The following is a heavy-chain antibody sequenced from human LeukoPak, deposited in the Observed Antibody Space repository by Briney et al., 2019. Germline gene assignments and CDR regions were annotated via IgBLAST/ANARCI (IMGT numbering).Heavy chain of an antibody. V-gene: IGHV3-23*01. D-gene: IGHD3-10*02. CDR1: GFTFSTYD. Sequence: GSLRLSCAASGFTFSTYDMMWVRQTPDSGLEWVSIISGSGGTTYYADSVKGRFTISRDNSRNTLYLEMNSLRADDTAVYYCVKRRETVRGAFDYWGQGTLVTVSS. CDR2: ISGSGGTT. J-gene: IGHJ4*02. CDR3: VKRRETVRGAFDY.